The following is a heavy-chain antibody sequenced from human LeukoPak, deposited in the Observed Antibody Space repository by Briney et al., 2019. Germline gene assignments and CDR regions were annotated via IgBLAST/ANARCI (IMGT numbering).Heavy chain of an antibody. CDR2: INPNSGDT. D-gene: IGHD2-15*01. Sequence: ASVKVSCKASGYTFTDYYMHWVRQAPGQGVEWMGWINPNSGDTNHAQNFQGRVTLTRDTSISTAYMELSSLRSDDSAVYYCAGEYCSGGSCRQGFDYWGQGTLVTVSS. V-gene: IGHV1-2*02. CDR1: GYTFTDYY. J-gene: IGHJ4*02. CDR3: AGEYCSGGSCRQGFDY.